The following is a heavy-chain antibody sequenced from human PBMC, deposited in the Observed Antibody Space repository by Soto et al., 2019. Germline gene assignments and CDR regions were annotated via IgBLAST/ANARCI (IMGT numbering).Heavy chain of an antibody. CDR3: ARSHYDILTGYSLNRFDP. Sequence: AAEKSSCKAAGYTYTSYATHCVLQAPGQRLEWMGWINAGYGITKYSQKFQGRVTITRDTSASTAYMELSSLRSEETAVYYCARSHYDILTGYSLNRFDPWGEGTLVTVYS. J-gene: IGHJ5*02. D-gene: IGHD3-9*01. V-gene: IGHV1-3*01. CDR2: INAGYGIT. CDR1: GYTYTSYA.